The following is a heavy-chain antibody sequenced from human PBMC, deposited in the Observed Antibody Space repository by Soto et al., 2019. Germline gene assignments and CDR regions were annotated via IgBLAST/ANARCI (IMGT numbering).Heavy chain of an antibody. CDR3: AREARHYDTLGIMVD. CDR1: GYTFTSYG. J-gene: IGHJ4*02. CDR2: ISAYNGNT. Sequence: QVQLVQSGAEVKKPGASVKVSCKASGYTFTSYGISWVRQAPGQGLEWMGWISAYNGNTNYAQKLQGRVTMTTDTSTSTAYMELRSLRSADTAVYYCAREARHYDTLGIMVDWGQGTLVTVSS. D-gene: IGHD3-22*01. V-gene: IGHV1-18*01.